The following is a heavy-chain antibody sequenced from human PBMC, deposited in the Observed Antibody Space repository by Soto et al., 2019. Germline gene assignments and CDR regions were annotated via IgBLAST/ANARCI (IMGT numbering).Heavy chain of an antibody. Sequence: GGSLRLSCEASGFTFTNFAMSWVRQAPGKGLEWVSGISVSGRSTYYADSVKGWFIISRDNSKNTLYLQTNSLRAEDTAVYYCAKSRGYDFWSGNYCFDHWGQGTRVTVS. CDR1: GFTFTNFA. V-gene: IGHV3-23*01. CDR2: ISVSGRST. CDR3: AKSRGYDFWSGNYCFDH. D-gene: IGHD3-3*01. J-gene: IGHJ4*02.